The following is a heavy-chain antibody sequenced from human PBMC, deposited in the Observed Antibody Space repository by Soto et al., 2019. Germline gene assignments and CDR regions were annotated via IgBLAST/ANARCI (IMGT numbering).Heavy chain of an antibody. CDR1: GYTFTSYY. CDR3: ARVAACGGACYSFDY. Sequence: ALVKVSCKASGYTFTSYYMHWVRQAPGQGLEWMGIINPSGGSTSYAQKFQGRVTMTRDTSTSTVYMELSSLRSEDTAVYYCARVAACGGACYSFDYWGQGTLVTVSS. D-gene: IGHD2-21*02. J-gene: IGHJ4*02. V-gene: IGHV1-46*01. CDR2: INPSGGST.